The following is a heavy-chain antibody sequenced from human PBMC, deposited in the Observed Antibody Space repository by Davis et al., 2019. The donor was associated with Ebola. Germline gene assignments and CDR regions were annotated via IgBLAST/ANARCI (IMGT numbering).Heavy chain of an antibody. V-gene: IGHV4-38-2*02. CDR1: GYSISSGYY. CDR3: ARVPYGDYWFDP. CDR2: IYHSGST. D-gene: IGHD4-17*01. Sequence: PSETLSLTCTVSGYSISSGYYWGWIRQPPGKGLEWIGSIYHSGSTYYNPSLKSRVTISVDTSKNQFSLKLSSVTAADTAVYYCARVPYGDYWFDPWGQGTLVTVSS. J-gene: IGHJ5*02.